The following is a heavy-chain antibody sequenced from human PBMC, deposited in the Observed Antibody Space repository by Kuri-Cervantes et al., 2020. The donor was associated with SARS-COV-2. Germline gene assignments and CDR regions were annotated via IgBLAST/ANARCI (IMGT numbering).Heavy chain of an antibody. CDR2: ISYDGSNK. CDR1: GLTLNSYT. Sequence: GESLKISCAASGLTLNSYTMNWVRQAPGKGLEWVAVISYDGSNKYYADSVKGRFTISRDNSKNTLYLQMNSLRAEDTAVYYCARGYCSSTSCPTDYWGQGTLVTVPS. CDR3: ARGYCSSTSCPTDY. D-gene: IGHD2-2*01. V-gene: IGHV3-30-3*01. J-gene: IGHJ4*02.